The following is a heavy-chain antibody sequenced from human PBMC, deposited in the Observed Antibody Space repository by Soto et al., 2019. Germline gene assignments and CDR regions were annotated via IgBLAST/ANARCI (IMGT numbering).Heavy chain of an antibody. V-gene: IGHV4-34*01. J-gene: IGHJ5*02. CDR1: GGSFSGYY. CDR2: INHSGST. D-gene: IGHD6-13*01. Sequence: PSETLSLTCAVYGGSFSGYYWSWIRQPPGKGLEWIGEINHSGSTNYNPSLKSRVTISVDTSKNQISLKLSSVTAADTAVYYCARITGYSNNWFDPWGQGTLVTVSS. CDR3: ARITGYSNNWFDP.